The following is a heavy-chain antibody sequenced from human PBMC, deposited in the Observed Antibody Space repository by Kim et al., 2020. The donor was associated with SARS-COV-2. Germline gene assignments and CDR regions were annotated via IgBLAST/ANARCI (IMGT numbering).Heavy chain of an antibody. CDR1: GGSISSYY. D-gene: IGHD3-9*01. CDR3: ARNYYDILTGIRGPRYYYGMDV. CDR2: IYYSGST. J-gene: IGHJ6*02. Sequence: SETLSLTCTVSGGSISSYYWSWIRQPPGKGLEWIGYIYYSGSTNYNPSLKSRVTISVDTSKNQFSLKLSSVTAADTAVYYCARNYYDILTGIRGPRYYYGMDVWGQGTTVTVSS. V-gene: IGHV4-59*08.